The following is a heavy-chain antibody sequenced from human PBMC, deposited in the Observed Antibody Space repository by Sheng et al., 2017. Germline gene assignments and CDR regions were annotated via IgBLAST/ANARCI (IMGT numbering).Heavy chain of an antibody. CDR2: IIPIFGTA. CDR1: GGTFSSYA. V-gene: IGHV1-69*01. D-gene: IGHD2-2*01. Sequence: EQLVQSGAEVKKPGSSVKVSCKASGGTFSSYAISWVRQAPGQGLEWMGGIIPIFGTANYAQKFQGRVTITADESTSTAYMELSSPRSEDTAVYYCARELGCSSTSCPGGLVRLDYYYGMDVWYQGP. J-gene: IGHJ6*02. CDR3: ARELGCSSTSCPGGLVRLDYYYGMDV.